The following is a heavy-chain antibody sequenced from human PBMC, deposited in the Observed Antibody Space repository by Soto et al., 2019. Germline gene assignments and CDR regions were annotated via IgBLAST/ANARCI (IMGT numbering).Heavy chain of an antibody. J-gene: IGHJ4*02. CDR1: GGTFSSYA. V-gene: IGHV1-69*13. D-gene: IGHD6-13*01. CDR3: ARDGDTPGIAAAGPFDY. CDR2: IIPIFGTA. Sequence: SVKVSCKASGGTFSSYAISWVRQAPGQGLEWMGGIIPIFGTANYAQKFQGRVTITADESTSTAYMELSSLRSEDTAVYYCARDGDTPGIAAAGPFDYWGQGTLVTVSS.